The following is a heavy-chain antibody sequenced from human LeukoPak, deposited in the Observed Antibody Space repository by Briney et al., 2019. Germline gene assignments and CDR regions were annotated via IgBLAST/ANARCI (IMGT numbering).Heavy chain of an antibody. J-gene: IGHJ4*02. CDR1: GFTFSSYE. CDR3: ARGGEWLPYYFDY. D-gene: IGHD5-12*01. CDR2: ISSSGGTK. Sequence: GGSLRLSCAASGFTFSSYEMTWVRQATGKGLEWVSYISSSGGTKYYGDSVKGRFIISRDNAKNSLHLQMNSLRAEDTAVYYCARGGEWLPYYFDYWGQGTLVTVSS. V-gene: IGHV3-48*03.